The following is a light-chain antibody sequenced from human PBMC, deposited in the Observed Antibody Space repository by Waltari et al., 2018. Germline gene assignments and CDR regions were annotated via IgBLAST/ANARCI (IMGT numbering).Light chain of an antibody. V-gene: IGKV1-9*01. Sequence: IQLPQSPSSLSASVGDRVTITCLAIQVIHPYLTWYHQQPGAAPTLLIYAASTLQSWVTSRLSGSGSGTDFTLTIRSLQPEDFATYYCQQLNSYPLTFGGGTKVEIK. CDR1: QVIHPY. CDR2: AAS. CDR3: QQLNSYPLT. J-gene: IGKJ4*01.